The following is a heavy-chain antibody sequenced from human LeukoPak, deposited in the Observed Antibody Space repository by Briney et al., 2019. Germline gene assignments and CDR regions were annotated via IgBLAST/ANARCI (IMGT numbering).Heavy chain of an antibody. CDR2: IYSSGTT. D-gene: IGHD3-10*01. J-gene: IGHJ4*02. CDR1: GFTFSSYA. Sequence: GGSLRLSCAASGFTFSSYAMSWVRQAPGKGLEWVSIIYSSGTTYYADSVKGTFTISRDSSKNTLYLQMNSLRAEDTAVYYCAKDAHYYGSGSYPCDYWGQGTLVTVSS. V-gene: IGHV3-66*01. CDR3: AKDAHYYGSGSYPCDY.